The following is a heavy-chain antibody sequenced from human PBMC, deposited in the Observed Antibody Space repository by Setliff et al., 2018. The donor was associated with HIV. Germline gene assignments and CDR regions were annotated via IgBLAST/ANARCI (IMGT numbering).Heavy chain of an antibody. CDR2: MDPISDHR. D-gene: IGHD3-9*01. Sequence: ASVKVSCKASRYTFSNYDVNWVRQATGQGLEWMAWMDPISDHRGYAQKFQGRLTMTKDTSTSTVCMELSSLKSDDTAVYYCASGCLIGGSGPCRNFEFWGQGTLVTVSS. CDR1: RYTFSNYD. J-gene: IGHJ4*02. CDR3: ASGCLIGGSGPCRNFEF. V-gene: IGHV1-8*02.